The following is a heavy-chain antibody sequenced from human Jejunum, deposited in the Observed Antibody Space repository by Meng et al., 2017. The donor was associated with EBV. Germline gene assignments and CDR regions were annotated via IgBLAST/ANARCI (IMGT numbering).Heavy chain of an antibody. CDR2: INGCATIT. Sequence: QSGVKVQSPGTSVSVYSLASEYSFTTYELHWVRQAPGQMLEWMGWINGCATITVYSQYFQGRLTIARDTSASTAFMELSRLTSVATAVYYCASGPSCSSGSCQEFDYWGQGTLVTVSS. D-gene: IGHD2-2*01. V-gene: IGHV1-3*01. CDR1: EYSFTTYE. CDR3: ASGPSCSSGSCQEFDY. J-gene: IGHJ4*02.